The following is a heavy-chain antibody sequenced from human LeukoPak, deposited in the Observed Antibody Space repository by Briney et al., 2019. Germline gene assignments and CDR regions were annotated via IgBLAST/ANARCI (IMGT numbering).Heavy chain of an antibody. D-gene: IGHD2-2*01. CDR2: ISAGGSSS. Sequence: PGGSLRLSCAVSGFTFSGYAMSWVRQAPGKGLEWVSSISAGGSSSYYADSVKGRFTISRDNSKNTLYVQMNTLRAEDSALYYCAKGLPRGLPAAEHFDYWGKGTLVTVSP. V-gene: IGHV3-23*01. CDR1: GFTFSGYA. CDR3: AKGLPRGLPAAEHFDY. J-gene: IGHJ4*02.